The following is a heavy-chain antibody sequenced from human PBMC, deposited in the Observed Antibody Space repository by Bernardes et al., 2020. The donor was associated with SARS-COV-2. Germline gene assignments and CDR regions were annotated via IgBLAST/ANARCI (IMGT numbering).Heavy chain of an antibody. CDR1: GFSLSTSGMC. Sequence: SGPTLVKPTQTLTLTCTFSGFSLSTSGMCVSWIRQPPGKALEWLARIDWDDDKYYSTSLKTRLTISKDTSKNQVVLTMTNMDPVDTATYYCALDFWSGYFTYGMDVWGQGTTVTVSS. CDR2: IDWDDDK. D-gene: IGHD3-3*01. J-gene: IGHJ6*02. V-gene: IGHV2-70*11. CDR3: ALDFWSGYFTYGMDV.